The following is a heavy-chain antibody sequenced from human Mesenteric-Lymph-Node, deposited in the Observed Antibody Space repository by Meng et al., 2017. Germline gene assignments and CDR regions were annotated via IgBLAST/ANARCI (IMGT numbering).Heavy chain of an antibody. CDR3: ARDQASLNYVDIVVPIDY. CDR2: ISSSSSYI. J-gene: IGHJ4*02. CDR1: GFTFSSYA. Sequence: GGSLRLSCAASGFTFSSYAMHWVRQAPGKGLEWVSSISSSSSYIYYADSVKGRFTISRDNAKNSLYLQMNSLRAEDTAVYYCARDQASLNYVDIVVPIDYWGQGTLVTVSS. V-gene: IGHV3-21*01. D-gene: IGHD5-12*01.